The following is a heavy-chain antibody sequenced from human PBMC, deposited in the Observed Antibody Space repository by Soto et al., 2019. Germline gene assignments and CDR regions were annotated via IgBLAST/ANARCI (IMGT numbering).Heavy chain of an antibody. Sequence: SCKASGGTFSSYAISWVRQAPGQGLEWMGGIIPIFGTANYAQKFQGRVTITADESTSTAYMELSSLRSDDTAVYYCVKDRDSNSWPSRDVWGPGTTGTVS. CDR1: GGTFSSYA. CDR2: IIPIFGTA. D-gene: IGHD3-22*01. J-gene: IGHJ6*02. V-gene: IGHV1-69*01. CDR3: VKDRDSNSWPSRDV.